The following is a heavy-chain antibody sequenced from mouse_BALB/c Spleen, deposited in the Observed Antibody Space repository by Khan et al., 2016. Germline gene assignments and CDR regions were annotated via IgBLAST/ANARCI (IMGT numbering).Heavy chain of an antibody. CDR2: ISYSGNT. J-gene: IGHJ3*01. CDR3: AREDYSWFAY. D-gene: IGHD1-1*02. V-gene: IGHV3-2*02. CDR1: GYSITSDYA. Sequence: EVQLQESGPGLVKPSQSLSLTCTVTGYSITSDYAWNWIRQFPGHKLEWMGYISYSGNTHYIPSLKSRISITRDTSKNQFFLQLNSVTTEDTATXYCAREDYSWFAYWGQGTLVTVSA.